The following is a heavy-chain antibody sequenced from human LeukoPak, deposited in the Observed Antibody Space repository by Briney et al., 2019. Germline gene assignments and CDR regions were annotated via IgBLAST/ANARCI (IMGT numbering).Heavy chain of an antibody. J-gene: IGHJ4*02. V-gene: IGHV4-4*07. CDR2: IYTSGST. D-gene: IGHD3-22*01. Sequence: SSETLSLTCTVSGGSIGSYYWSWIRQPAGKGLEWIGRIYTSGSTNYNPSLKSRVTMSVDTSKNQFSLKLSSVTAADTAVYYCARGDYYDSSGFDYWGQGTLVTVSS. CDR1: GGSIGSYY. CDR3: ARGDYYDSSGFDY.